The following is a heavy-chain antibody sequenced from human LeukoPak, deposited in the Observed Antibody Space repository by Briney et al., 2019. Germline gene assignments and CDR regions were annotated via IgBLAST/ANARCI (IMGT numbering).Heavy chain of an antibody. J-gene: IGHJ4*02. V-gene: IGHV3-7*01. Sequence: GGFLRLSCATSGFTFSSYWMSWVRRAPGKGLEWGANIKQDGSQIFYVDSVKGRFTISRDTAKNSLSLQMNSLRAEDTAVYYCAREYCSGTSCYGYFDYWGQGTLVTVSS. D-gene: IGHD2-2*01. CDR2: IKQDGSQI. CDR3: AREYCSGTSCYGYFDY. CDR1: GFTFSSYW.